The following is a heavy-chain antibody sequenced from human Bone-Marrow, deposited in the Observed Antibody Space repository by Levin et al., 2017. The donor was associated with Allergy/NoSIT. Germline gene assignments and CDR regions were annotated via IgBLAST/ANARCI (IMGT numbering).Heavy chain of an antibody. V-gene: IGHV3-21*01. CDR1: GFTFSSYS. D-gene: IGHD2-2*01. J-gene: IGHJ6*03. CDR3: ASQNRRDPRDIVVVPAAPYDYYYMDV. Sequence: GGSLRLSCAASGFTFSSYSMNWVRQAPGKGLEWVSSISSSSSYIYYADSVKGRFTISRDNAKNSLYLQMNSLRAEDTAVYYCASQNRRDPRDIVVVPAAPYDYYYMDVWGKGTTVTVSS. CDR2: ISSSSSYI.